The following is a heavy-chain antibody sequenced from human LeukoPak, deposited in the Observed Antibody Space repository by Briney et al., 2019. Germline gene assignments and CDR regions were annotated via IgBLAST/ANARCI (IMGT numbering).Heavy chain of an antibody. D-gene: IGHD3/OR15-3a*01. V-gene: IGHV1-3*03. Sequence: ASVKVSCKASGYTFTTYTIHWVRQAPGQRLEWMGWINAGNANTKYPQEFQDRVTITRDTSANIAYMELSSLRSEDVAVYYCARGRLDRPYYMDVWGKGTTVTVSS. CDR3: ARGRLDRPYYMDV. CDR2: INAGNANT. CDR1: GYTFTTYT. J-gene: IGHJ6*03.